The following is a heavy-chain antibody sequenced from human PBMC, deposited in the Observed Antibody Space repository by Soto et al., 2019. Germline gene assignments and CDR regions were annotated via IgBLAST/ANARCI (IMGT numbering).Heavy chain of an antibody. J-gene: IGHJ6*02. CDR3: ARESIAARPSRGRGGQDGMDV. V-gene: IGHV1-69*13. D-gene: IGHD6-6*01. CDR1: GGTFSSYA. Sequence: ASVKVSCKASGGTFSSYAISWVRQAPGQGLEWMGGIIPIFGTANYAQKFQGRVTITADESTSTAYMELSSLRSEDTAVYYCARESIAARPSRGRGGQDGMDVWGQGTTVTVSS. CDR2: IIPIFGTA.